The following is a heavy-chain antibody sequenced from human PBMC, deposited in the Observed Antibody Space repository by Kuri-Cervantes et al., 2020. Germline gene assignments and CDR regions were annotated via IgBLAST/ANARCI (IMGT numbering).Heavy chain of an antibody. J-gene: IGHJ5*02. CDR1: GYTFTSYG. CDR2: MNPNSGNT. V-gene: IGHV1-8*02. D-gene: IGHD4-17*01. CDR3: ACYGDYGPAVGFDP. Sequence: ASVKVSCKASGYTFTSYGISWVRQATGQGLEWMGWMNPNSGNTGYAQKFQGRVTMTRNTSISTAYMELSSLRSEDTAVYYCACYGDYGPAVGFDPWGQGTLVTVSS.